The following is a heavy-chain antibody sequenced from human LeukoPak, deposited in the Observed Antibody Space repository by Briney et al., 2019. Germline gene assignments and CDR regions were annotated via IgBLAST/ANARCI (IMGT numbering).Heavy chain of an antibody. V-gene: IGHV4-59*01. CDR2: IYYSGST. Sequence: SETLSLTCTVSGGSISSYYWSWIRQPPGKGLEWIGYIYYSGSTNYNPSLKSRVTISVDTSKNQISLKLSSVTAADTAVYYCARVDTAMVTDYWGQGTLVTVSS. J-gene: IGHJ4*02. CDR1: GGSISSYY. D-gene: IGHD5-18*01. CDR3: ARVDTAMVTDY.